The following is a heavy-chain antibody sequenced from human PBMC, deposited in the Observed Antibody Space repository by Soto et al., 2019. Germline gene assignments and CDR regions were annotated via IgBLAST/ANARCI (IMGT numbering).Heavy chain of an antibody. Sequence: GGSLRLSCAASGFTFSTYWMHWVRQVPGEGLVCVSRINNDGSSPSYADSVKGRFTISRDNAENTLYLQMNSLRAEDTAVYFCARGSSTSRPYYYYAMDVWGQGTTVTVSS. J-gene: IGHJ6*02. CDR3: ARGSSTSRPYYYYAMDV. CDR1: GFTFSTYW. V-gene: IGHV3-74*01. CDR2: INNDGSSP. D-gene: IGHD2-2*01.